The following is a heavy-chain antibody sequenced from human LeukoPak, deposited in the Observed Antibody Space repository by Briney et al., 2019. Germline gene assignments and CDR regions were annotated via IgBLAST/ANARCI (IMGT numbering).Heavy chain of an antibody. CDR2: IIPILGIA. V-gene: IGHV1-69*04. CDR3: ARGRALLRYFDWLSDFDY. Sequence: ASVKVSCKASGGTFSSYAISWVRQAPGQGLEWMGRIIPILGIANYAQKLQGRVTMTTDTSTSTAYMELRSLRSDDTAVYYCARGRALLRYFDWLSDFDYWGQGTLVTVSS. CDR1: GGTFSSYA. J-gene: IGHJ4*02. D-gene: IGHD3-9*01.